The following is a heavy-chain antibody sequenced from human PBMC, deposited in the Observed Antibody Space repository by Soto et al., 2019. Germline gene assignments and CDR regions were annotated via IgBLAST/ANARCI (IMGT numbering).Heavy chain of an antibody. CDR2: IFYSGST. D-gene: IGHD6-13*01. J-gene: IGHJ4*02. CDR3: ARGYRQTGYSSSWVFDS. Sequence: QVQLQESGPGLVKPSQTLSLICTVSGGSINSGGYYWNWIRQHPGKGLEWIGYIFYSGSTYYNPFLRSRVTISADATENQFSLNLSSVTAADTAVYFWARGYRQTGYSSSWVFDSWGQGTLVNVSS. V-gene: IGHV4-31*03. CDR1: GGSINSGGYY.